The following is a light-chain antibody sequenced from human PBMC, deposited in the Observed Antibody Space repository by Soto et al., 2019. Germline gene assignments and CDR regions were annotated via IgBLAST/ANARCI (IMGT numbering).Light chain of an antibody. CDR3: QVWDSSSDSVV. V-gene: IGLV3-21*04. CDR1: NIGSKS. Sequence: SYERTQPPSVSVAPGKTAGIPCGGNNIGSKSVHWYQQKPGQAPVLVIYYDSDRPSGIPERFSGSNSGNTATLTISRVEAGDEADYYCQVWDSSSDSVVFGGGTKLTVL. J-gene: IGLJ2*01. CDR2: YDS.